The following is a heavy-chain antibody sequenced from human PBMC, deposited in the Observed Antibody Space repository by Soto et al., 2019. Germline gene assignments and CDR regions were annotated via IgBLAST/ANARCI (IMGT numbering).Heavy chain of an antibody. CDR2: TYYRSKWYN. J-gene: IGHJ3*02. CDR1: GDSVSSNSAA. V-gene: IGHV6-1*01. D-gene: IGHD4-17*01. Sequence: PSETLSLTCAISGDSVSSNSAAWNWIRQSPSRGLEWLGRTYYRSKWYNDYAVSVKSRITINPDTSKNQFSLQLNSVTPEDTAVYYCAREADYGDFEGAAFDIWGQGTMVTVSS. CDR3: AREADYGDFEGAAFDI.